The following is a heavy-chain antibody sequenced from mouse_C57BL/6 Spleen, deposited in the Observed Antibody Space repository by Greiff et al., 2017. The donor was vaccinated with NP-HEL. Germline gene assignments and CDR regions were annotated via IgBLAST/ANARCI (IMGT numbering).Heavy chain of an antibody. D-gene: IGHD3-2*02. V-gene: IGHV1-66*01. CDR2: IYPGSGYT. J-gene: IGHJ4*01. Sequence: VQLQESGPELVKPGASVKISCKASGYSFTSYYIHWVKQRPGQGLEWIGWIYPGSGYTKYNEKFKGKATLTADTSSSTAYMQLSSLTSEDSAVYYCARSSSGYRSYAMDYWGQGTSVTVSS. CDR1: GYSFTSYY. CDR3: ARSSSGYRSYAMDY.